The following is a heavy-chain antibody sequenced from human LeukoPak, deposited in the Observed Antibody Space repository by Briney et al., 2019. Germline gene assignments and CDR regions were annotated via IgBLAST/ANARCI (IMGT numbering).Heavy chain of an antibody. J-gene: IGHJ4*02. CDR3: ARDTDGSLDY. CDR2: IKQDGSKK. CDR1: GFTFTNSW. V-gene: IGHV3-7*01. Sequence: GGSLRLSCAASGFTFTNSWMAWVRQAPGKGLEWVANIKQDGSKKHYVDSLKGRFTIYRDNPKNSLYLQMNSLRADDTAVYYCARDTDGSLDYWGQGILVTVAS. D-gene: IGHD1-26*01.